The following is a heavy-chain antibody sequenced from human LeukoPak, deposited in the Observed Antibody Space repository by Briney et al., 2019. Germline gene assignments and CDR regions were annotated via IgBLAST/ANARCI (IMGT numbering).Heavy chain of an antibody. CDR2: INWNGGST. V-gene: IGHV3-20*01. J-gene: IGHJ3*02. D-gene: IGHD6-6*01. CDR3: ARGIRYSSSSLRLAFDI. CDR1: GFTFDDYG. Sequence: GGSLRLSCAASGFTFDDYGMSWVRQAPGKGLEWVSGINWNGGSTGYADSVKGRFTISRDNAKNSLYLQMNSLRAEDTALYHCARGIRYSSSSLRLAFDIWGQGTMVTVSS.